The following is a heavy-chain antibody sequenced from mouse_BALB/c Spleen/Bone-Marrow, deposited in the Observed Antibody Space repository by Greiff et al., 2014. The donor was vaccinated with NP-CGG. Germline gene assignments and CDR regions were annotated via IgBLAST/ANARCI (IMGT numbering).Heavy chain of an antibody. CDR2: IDPANGNT. V-gene: IGHV14-3*02. D-gene: IGHD5-5*01. CDR3: SRGYYVYLFALDY. J-gene: IGHJ4*01. CDR1: GFNIKDTY. Sequence: VQLQQSGAELAKPGASVKLSCTASGFNIKDTYIYWVKQRPEQGPEWVGRIDPANGNTKYDPKFQGKATIAADTSSNTAYLQLSSLTSEDTAVYYCSRGYYVYLFALDYWGHGTSVTVSS.